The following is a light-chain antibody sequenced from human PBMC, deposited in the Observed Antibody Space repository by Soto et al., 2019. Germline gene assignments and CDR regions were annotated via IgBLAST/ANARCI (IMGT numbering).Light chain of an antibody. CDR2: GAS. V-gene: IGKV3-15*01. Sequence: ETLMTQSPATLSVSPGERATLSCRASQSVNNNLAWYQQKLGQAPRVLIYGASTRATGIPARFTGSGSGTEFILTITSLQSEDSAVYYCQEYKTCPWTGGQGTKVEFQ. CDR1: QSVNNN. J-gene: IGKJ1*01. CDR3: QEYKTCPWT.